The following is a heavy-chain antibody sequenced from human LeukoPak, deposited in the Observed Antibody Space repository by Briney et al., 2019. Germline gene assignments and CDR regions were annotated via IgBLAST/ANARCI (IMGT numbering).Heavy chain of an antibody. D-gene: IGHD1-7*01. CDR3: ARGPSGTGTTVY. V-gene: IGHV1-2*06. CDR2: INPNNGGS. J-gene: IGHJ4*02. Sequence: ASVEVSFKASGYTFTGYYVHWVRQAPGQVLEWMGRINPNNGGSDYAQKFQGRVTMTRDTSITTAYMDLSRLTSDDTAVYYCARGPSGTGTTVYWGQGTLVTVSS. CDR1: GYTFTGYY.